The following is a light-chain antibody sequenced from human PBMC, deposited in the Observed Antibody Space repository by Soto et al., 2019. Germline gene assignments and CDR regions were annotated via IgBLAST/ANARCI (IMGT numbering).Light chain of an antibody. CDR2: GAS. CDR1: QSVDSTY. J-gene: IGKJ2*01. V-gene: IGKV3-20*01. CDR3: QLYGNSFSYT. Sequence: EIVLTQSPGTLSLSPGERATLSCRASQSVDSTYLAWYQQKPGQAPRLLIYGASSRATDIPDRFSGSGSGTDFTLTISRLEPEDFAVYYCQLYGNSFSYTFCQGTKLEIK.